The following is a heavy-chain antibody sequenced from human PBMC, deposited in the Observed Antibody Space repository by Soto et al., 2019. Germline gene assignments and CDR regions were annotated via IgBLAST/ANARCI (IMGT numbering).Heavy chain of an antibody. J-gene: IGHJ4*02. V-gene: IGHV3-33*01. D-gene: IGHD2-2*01. CDR1: GFTFSSYG. CDR3: ARDQGVVVVPAAPGAY. Sequence: GGSLRLSCAASGFTFSSYGMHWVRQAPGKGLEWVAVIWYDGSNKYYADSVKGRFTISRDNSKNTLYLQMNSLRAEDTAVYYCARDQGVVVVPAAPGAYWGQGTLVTVSS. CDR2: IWYDGSNK.